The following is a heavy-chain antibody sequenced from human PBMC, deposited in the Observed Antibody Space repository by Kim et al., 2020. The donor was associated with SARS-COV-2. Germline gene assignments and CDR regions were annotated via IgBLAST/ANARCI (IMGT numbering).Heavy chain of an antibody. D-gene: IGHD3-10*01. V-gene: IGHV3-23*01. CDR1: GFTFSSYA. CDR2: ISGSGGST. Sequence: GGSLRLSCAASGFTFSSYAMSWVRQAPGKGLEWVSAISGSGGSTYYADSVKGRFTISRDNSKNTLYLQMNSLRAEDTAVYYCAIMSGSGSYFPLDYWGQGTLVTVSS. J-gene: IGHJ4*02. CDR3: AIMSGSGSYFPLDY.